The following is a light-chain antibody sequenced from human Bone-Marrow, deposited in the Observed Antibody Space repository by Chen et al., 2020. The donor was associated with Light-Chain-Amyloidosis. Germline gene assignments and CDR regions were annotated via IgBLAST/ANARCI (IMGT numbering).Light chain of an antibody. Sequence: QSVLTQPPATSASPGQRVTVSCSGSSSNIGTNSLYWYQQPPGAAPTVLIYRNSQRPSGVPDRFSGSKSGTSGSLAISGLRSEDEGDYYCAAWDESLNGWVFGGGTKLTVL. CDR1: SSNIGTNS. V-gene: IGLV1-47*02. CDR3: AAWDESLNGWV. J-gene: IGLJ3*02. CDR2: RNS.